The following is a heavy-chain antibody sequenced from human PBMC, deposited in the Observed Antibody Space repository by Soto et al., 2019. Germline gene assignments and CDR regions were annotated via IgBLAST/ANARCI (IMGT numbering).Heavy chain of an antibody. D-gene: IGHD4-17*01. CDR3: ARDFRPPYGVRYFDY. V-gene: IGHV3-53*04. CDR1: GFTVSSNY. CDR2: IYSGGSP. Sequence: EVQLVESGGGLVQPGGSLRLSCAASGFTVSSNYMSWVRQAPGKGLEWVSVIYSGGSPYYADSVKGRFTISTHNSKNTLYLLMTRLRAEDTSVYYCARDFRPPYGVRYFDYWGQGTLVTVSS. J-gene: IGHJ4*02.